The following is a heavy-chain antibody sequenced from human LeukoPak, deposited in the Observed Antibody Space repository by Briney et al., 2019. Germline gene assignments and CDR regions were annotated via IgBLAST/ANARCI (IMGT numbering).Heavy chain of an antibody. CDR1: GFTFNSYA. CDR3: AARPDRGLGPLDF. V-gene: IGHV3-23*01. Sequence: PGGSLRLSCAASGFTFNSYAMAWVRQPPGKGLEWVSAISSSGDSTYYIDSVKGRFTISRDNSKNTLYLEMSRLRADDTAVYFCAARPDRGLGPLDFCGQGTLVTVSS. CDR2: ISSSGDST. J-gene: IGHJ4*02.